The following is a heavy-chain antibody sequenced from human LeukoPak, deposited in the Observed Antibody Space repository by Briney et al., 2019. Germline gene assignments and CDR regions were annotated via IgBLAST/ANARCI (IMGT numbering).Heavy chain of an antibody. CDR3: ARGSWPFDR. V-gene: IGHV3-7*01. Sequence: PGGSLRLSCAASGFAFDTCWMGWVRQAPGKGLEWVATIKQDGRETYYVDDVKGRFTISRDNAKNSLFLEMNSLSVEDTAVYYCARGSWPFDRWGQGTLVTASS. J-gene: IGHJ4*02. CDR2: IKQDGRET. D-gene: IGHD3-9*01. CDR1: GFAFDTCW.